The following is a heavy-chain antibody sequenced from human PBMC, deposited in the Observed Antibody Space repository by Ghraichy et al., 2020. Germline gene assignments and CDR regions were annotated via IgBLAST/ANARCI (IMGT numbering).Heavy chain of an antibody. V-gene: IGHV3-21*01. J-gene: IGHJ4*02. Sequence: GESLNISCAASGFTFSSYSMNWVRQAPGKGLEWVSSISSSSSYIYYADSVKGRFTISRDNAKNSLYLQMNSLRAEDTAVYYCARDPNYDFWSGYRVSDYWGQGTLVTVSS. CDR3: ARDPNYDFWSGYRVSDY. D-gene: IGHD3-3*01. CDR2: ISSSSSYI. CDR1: GFTFSSYS.